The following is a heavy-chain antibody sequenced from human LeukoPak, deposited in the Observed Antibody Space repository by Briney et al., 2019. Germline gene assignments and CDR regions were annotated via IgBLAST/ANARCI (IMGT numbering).Heavy chain of an antibody. D-gene: IGHD3-22*01. Sequence: GASVKVSCKASGYTSTGYYMHWVRQAPGQGLEWMGRINPNSGGTNYAQKFQGRVTMTRDTSISTAYMELSRLRSDDTAVYYCASFYYNSSGYYHEYFQHWGQGTLITVSS. J-gene: IGHJ1*01. V-gene: IGHV1-2*06. CDR3: ASFYYNSSGYYHEYFQH. CDR1: GYTSTGYY. CDR2: INPNSGGT.